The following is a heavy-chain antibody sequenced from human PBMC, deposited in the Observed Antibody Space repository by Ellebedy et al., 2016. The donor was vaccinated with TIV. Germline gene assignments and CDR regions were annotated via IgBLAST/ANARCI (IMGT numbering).Heavy chain of an antibody. D-gene: IGHD6-19*01. J-gene: IGHJ4*02. CDR1: GFTFSEHG. Sequence: GESLKISCSASGFTFSEHGMHWVRQAPGKGLEWVAFIQYDGNTEHYTDSVKGRFTISRDNSKNTLYLQMNGLRTEDTAVYYCAVSYRSGWEFDYWGQGTLVTVSS. V-gene: IGHV3-30*02. CDR3: AVSYRSGWEFDY. CDR2: IQYDGNTE.